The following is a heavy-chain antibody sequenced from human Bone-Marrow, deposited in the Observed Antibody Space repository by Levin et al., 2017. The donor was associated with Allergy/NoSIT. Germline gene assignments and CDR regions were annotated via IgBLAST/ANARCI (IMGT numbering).Heavy chain of an antibody. CDR3: CGGSCYPHPYCWYFDL. D-gene: IGHD2-15*01. V-gene: IGHV3-21*01. CDR2: ISSSSSYI. CDR1: GFTFSSYS. Sequence: GGSLRLSCAASGFTFSSYSMNWVRQAPGKGLEWVSSISSSSSYIYYADSVKGRFTISRDNAKNSLYLQMNSLRAEDTAVYYCCGGSCYPHPYCWYFDLWGRGTLVTVSS. J-gene: IGHJ2*01.